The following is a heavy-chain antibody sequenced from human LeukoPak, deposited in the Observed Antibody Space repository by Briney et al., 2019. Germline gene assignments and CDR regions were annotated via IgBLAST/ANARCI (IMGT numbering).Heavy chain of an antibody. V-gene: IGHV3-66*01. D-gene: IGHD1-14*01. CDR1: GFTVSSNY. CDR2: IYTGSRT. J-gene: IGHJ4*02. Sequence: GGSLRLSCAASGFTVSSNYMSWVRQAPGKGLEWVSTIYTGSRTYYADSVKGRFTISRDNSKNTLYLQMNSLRAEDTAVYYCSVTTRELDDYWGQGTLVTVSS. CDR3: SVTTRELDDY.